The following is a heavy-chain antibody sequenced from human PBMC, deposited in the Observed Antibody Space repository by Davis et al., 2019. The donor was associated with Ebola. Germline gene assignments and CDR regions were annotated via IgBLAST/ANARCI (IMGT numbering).Heavy chain of an antibody. J-gene: IGHJ3*02. CDR2: IYYSGST. D-gene: IGHD3-10*01. CDR3: ARGPTVQGLDI. Sequence: SETLSLTCAVYGGSFSGYYWSWIRQPPGKGLEWIGYIYYSGSTNYNPSLKSRVTISVDTSKNQFSLKLSSVTAADTAVYYCARGPTVQGLDIWGQGTMVTVSS. V-gene: IGHV4-59*12. CDR1: GGSFSGYY.